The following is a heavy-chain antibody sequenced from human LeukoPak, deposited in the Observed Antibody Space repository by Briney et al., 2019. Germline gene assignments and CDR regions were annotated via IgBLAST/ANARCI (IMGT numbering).Heavy chain of an antibody. V-gene: IGHV4-39*01. CDR1: GGSISSSSYY. D-gene: IGHD4-17*01. Sequence: PSGTLSLTCAVSGGSISSSSYYWGWIRQPPGKGLEWSGSISYSGSTYYNPSLKSRVTISVDTSKNQFSLKLSSVTAADTAVYYCARHGGHYGDFLPWGQGTLVTVSS. CDR3: ARHGGHYGDFLP. CDR2: ISYSGST. J-gene: IGHJ4*02.